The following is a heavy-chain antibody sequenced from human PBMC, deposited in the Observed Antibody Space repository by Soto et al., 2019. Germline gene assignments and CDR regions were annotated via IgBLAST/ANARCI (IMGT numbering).Heavy chain of an antibody. Sequence: QAQLVQSGAEVKKPGASVKVSCKTSGYTFTSYLMHWVRQAPGQSPEWMGWIHGGNGNTEYSQKFQGRVTITRDPSATTAYTEPSSLTSEDTAVYYCARDLRLSHYALDVWGQGTPVTVSS. CDR3: ARDLRLSHYALDV. D-gene: IGHD3-16*02. CDR2: IHGGNGNT. J-gene: IGHJ6*02. CDR1: GYTFTSYL. V-gene: IGHV1-3*01.